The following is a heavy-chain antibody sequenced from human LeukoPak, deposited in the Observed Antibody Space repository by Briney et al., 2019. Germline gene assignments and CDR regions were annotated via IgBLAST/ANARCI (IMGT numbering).Heavy chain of an antibody. Sequence: PGGSLRLSCAASGFTFSSYGMHWVRQAPGKGLEWVAFIRYDGSNKYYADSVKGRFTISRDNSKNTLYLQMNSLRAEDTAVYYCAKDNTITIKALYWGQGTLVTVSS. CDR3: AKDNTITIKALY. CDR1: GFTFSSYG. J-gene: IGHJ4*02. D-gene: IGHD3-10*01. V-gene: IGHV3-30*02. CDR2: IRYDGSNK.